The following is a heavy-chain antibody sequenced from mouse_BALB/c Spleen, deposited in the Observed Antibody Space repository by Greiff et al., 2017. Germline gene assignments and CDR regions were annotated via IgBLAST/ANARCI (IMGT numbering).Heavy chain of an antibody. D-gene: IGHD2-3*01. CDR3: ARDREWSGYYYYAMDY. CDR2: IWAGGST. Sequence: VKLMESGPGLVAPSQSLSITCTVSGFSLTSYGVHWVRQPPGKGLEWLGVIWAGGSTNYNSALMSRLSISKDNSKSQVFLKMNSLQTDDTAMYYCARDREWSGYYYYAMDYWGQGTSVTVSS. J-gene: IGHJ4*01. CDR1: GFSLTSYG. V-gene: IGHV2-9*02.